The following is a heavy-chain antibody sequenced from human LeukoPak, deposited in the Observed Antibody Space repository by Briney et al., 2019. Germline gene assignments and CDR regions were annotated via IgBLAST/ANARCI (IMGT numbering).Heavy chain of an antibody. CDR2: MNPNSGNT. V-gene: IGHV1-8*03. CDR3: ARDGKGYDILTGYGNNWFDP. J-gene: IGHJ5*02. Sequence: ASVKVSCKASGYTFTSYDINWVRQATGQGLEWMGWMNPNSGNTGYAQKFQGRVTITADKSTSTAYMELSSLRSEDTAVYYCARDGKGYDILTGYGNNWFDPWGQGTLVTVSS. D-gene: IGHD3-9*01. CDR1: GYTFTSYD.